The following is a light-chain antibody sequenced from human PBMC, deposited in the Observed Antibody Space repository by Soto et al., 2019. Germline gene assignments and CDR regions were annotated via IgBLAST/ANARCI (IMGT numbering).Light chain of an antibody. CDR1: SSNIGAGYD. V-gene: IGLV1-40*01. Sequence: QSVLTQPPSVSGAPGQRVTISCTGSSSNIGAGYDVHWYQQLPGTAPKLLIYVNSNRPSGVPDRFSGSKSGTSASLAITGLQAADEADYYCQSYASSLSAVVFGGGTKVTVL. CDR2: VNS. J-gene: IGLJ2*01. CDR3: QSYASSLSAVV.